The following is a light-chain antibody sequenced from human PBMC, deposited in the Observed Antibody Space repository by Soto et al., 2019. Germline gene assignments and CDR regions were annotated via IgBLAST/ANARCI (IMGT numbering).Light chain of an antibody. CDR3: QHYNSYSEA. CDR2: KAS. V-gene: IGKV1-5*03. CDR1: QTISSW. Sequence: IQLTQSPSSLYASVGDRLTITCRASQTISSWLAWYQQKPGKAPKLLIYKASTLKSGVPSRFSGSGSGTEFTLTISSLQPDDFATYYCQHYNSYSEAFGQGTKVDI. J-gene: IGKJ1*01.